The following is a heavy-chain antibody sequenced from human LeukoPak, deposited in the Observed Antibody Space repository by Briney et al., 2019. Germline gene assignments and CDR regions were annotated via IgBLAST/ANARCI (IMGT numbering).Heavy chain of an antibody. CDR2: IYHSGST. CDR1: GGSISSSNW. V-gene: IGHV4-4*02. J-gene: IGHJ3*02. Sequence: SGTLSLTCAVSGGSISSSNWWSWVRQPPGKGLEWIGEIYHSGSTYYNPSLKSRVTISLDTSNDQFSLKLSSVTAADTAVYYCARLDYYDSSGYPEAFDIWGQGTMVTVSS. D-gene: IGHD3-22*01. CDR3: ARLDYYDSSGYPEAFDI.